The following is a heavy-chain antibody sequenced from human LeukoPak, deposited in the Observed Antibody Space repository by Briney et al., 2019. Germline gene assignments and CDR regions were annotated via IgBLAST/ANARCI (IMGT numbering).Heavy chain of an antibody. V-gene: IGHV1-2*02. CDR2: INHISGGT. CDR1: GYTFTAYY. J-gene: IGHJ4*02. D-gene: IGHD6-19*01. CDR3: APTRGSAWYFDY. Sequence: VASVKVSCKASGYTFTAYYLHWVRQAPGQGLEWMGWINHISGGTEYAEKFQGRVTMTRDTSISTAYMELSRLRSDDTAVYYCAPTRGSAWYFDYWGQGTLVTVSS.